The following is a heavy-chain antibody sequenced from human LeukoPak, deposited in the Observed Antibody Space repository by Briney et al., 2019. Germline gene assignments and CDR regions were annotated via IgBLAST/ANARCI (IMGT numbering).Heavy chain of an antibody. Sequence: ASVKVSCKASGYTFTGYYMHWVRQAPGQGLEWMGRINPNSGGTNYAQKFQGRVTMTRDTSISTAYMELSRLRSDDTAEYYCARDSRATSISFDYWGQGTLVTVSS. V-gene: IGHV1-2*06. CDR3: ARDSRATSISFDY. CDR2: INPNSGGT. J-gene: IGHJ4*02. D-gene: IGHD1-26*01. CDR1: GYTFTGYY.